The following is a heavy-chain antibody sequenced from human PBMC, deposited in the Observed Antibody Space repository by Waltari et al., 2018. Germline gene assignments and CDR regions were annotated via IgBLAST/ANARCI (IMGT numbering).Heavy chain of an antibody. V-gene: IGHV3-30*18. CDR1: GFSPSHFG. J-gene: IGHJ5*02. D-gene: IGHD3-10*01. CDR2: ASFDGSTT. CDR3: AKDAFGNTYLDH. Sequence: QVQLVESGGGVVQLGMSLRLSCGRSGFSPSHFGMHWVRQAPGKGLEWVALASFDGSTTYYADSVRGRFTISRDNSKNTLYLDINTLRVDDTAIYYCAKDAFGNTYLDHWGQGTLVTVSS.